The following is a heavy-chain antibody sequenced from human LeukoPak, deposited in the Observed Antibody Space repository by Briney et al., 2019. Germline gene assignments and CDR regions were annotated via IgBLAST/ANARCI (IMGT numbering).Heavy chain of an antibody. CDR3: EXXXXXXWLVRYSAFDI. CDR2: INTNTGNP. Sequence: GXXFTXXGISWVRQAPGQGLEXMGWINTNTGNPTYAQGFTGRFVFSLDTSVSTAYLQISSLKAEDTAVYYCEXXXXXXWLVRYSAFDIWGQGTMVTVSS. J-gene: IGHJ3*02. D-gene: IGHD6-19*01. V-gene: IGHV7-4-1*02. CDR1: GXXFTXXG.